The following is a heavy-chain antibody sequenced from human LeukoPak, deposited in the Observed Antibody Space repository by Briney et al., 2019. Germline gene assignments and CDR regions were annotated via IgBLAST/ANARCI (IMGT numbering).Heavy chain of an antibody. CDR1: GYTFTSYY. V-gene: IGHV1-46*01. D-gene: IGHD2-2*01. CDR2: INPSGGST. CDR3: ARSLGCSSTSCHTEVDTSAGLFDY. J-gene: IGHJ4*02. Sequence: ASVKVSCKASGYTFTSYYMHWVRQAPGQGLEWMGIINPSGGSTSYAQKFQGRVTMTRDTSTSTVYMELSSLRSEDTAVYYCARSLGCSSTSCHTEVDTSAGLFDYWGQGTLVTVSS.